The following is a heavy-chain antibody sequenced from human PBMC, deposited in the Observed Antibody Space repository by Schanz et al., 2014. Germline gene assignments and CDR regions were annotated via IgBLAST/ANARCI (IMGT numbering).Heavy chain of an antibody. D-gene: IGHD6-13*01. CDR1: GYTFTSDS. CDR2: INPSGGST. V-gene: IGHV1-46*03. Sequence: QVQLVQSGAEVKKPGASVKVSCKASGYTFTSDSMHWVRQAPGQGLEWMGMINPSGGSTTYAQKFQGRVTMTRDTSTSTVYMELSSLRAEDTAVYYGARDVVDAAAGGNYWGQGTLVTVSS. CDR3: ARDVVDAAAGGNY. J-gene: IGHJ4*02.